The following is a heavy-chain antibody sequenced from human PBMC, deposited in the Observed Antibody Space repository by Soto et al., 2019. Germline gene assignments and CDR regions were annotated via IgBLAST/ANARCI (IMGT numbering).Heavy chain of an antibody. CDR1: GGSISSGDYF. V-gene: IGHV4-30-4*01. J-gene: IGHJ6*02. D-gene: IGHD2-2*01. CDR3: ARDGEILVTALGYGMDV. Sequence: QVQLQESGPGLVKPSQTLSLTCTVSGGSISSGDYFWSWIRQPPGKGLEWIGYIHYSGSTYYNPSLTSRVTMSVDTSKNQFSLKLSSVAAADTAVYFCARDGEILVTALGYGMDVWGQGTTVTVSS. CDR2: IHYSGST.